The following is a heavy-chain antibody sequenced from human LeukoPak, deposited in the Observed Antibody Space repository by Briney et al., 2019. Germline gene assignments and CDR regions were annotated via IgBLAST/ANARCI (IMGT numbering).Heavy chain of an antibody. CDR1: GFTFSSYS. J-gene: IGHJ4*02. Sequence: PGGSLRLSCVVSGFTFSSYSMIRVRQAPGKGLQWVANMKKDGSETNYVDSVKGRFTISRDNAKNSLYLQMNSLRAEDTAVYYCGRHRSGSGTYFIDYWGQGTLVSVSS. CDR3: GRHRSGSGTYFIDY. CDR2: MKKDGSET. D-gene: IGHD3-10*01. V-gene: IGHV3-7*01.